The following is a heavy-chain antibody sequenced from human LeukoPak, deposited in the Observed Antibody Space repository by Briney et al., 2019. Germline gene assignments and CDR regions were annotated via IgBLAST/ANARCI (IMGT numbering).Heavy chain of an antibody. V-gene: IGHV1-69*01. CDR2: IIPIFGTA. J-gene: IGHJ6*02. CDR1: GGTFSSYA. CDR3: ARARRRTTVIFVGAGIGGMDV. D-gene: IGHD4-17*01. Sequence: GASVKVSCKASGGTFSSYAISWVRQAPGQGLEWMGGIIPIFGTANYAQKFQGRVTITADESTSTAYMELSSLRSDDTAVYYCARARRRTTVIFVGAGIGGMDVWGQGTTVTVSS.